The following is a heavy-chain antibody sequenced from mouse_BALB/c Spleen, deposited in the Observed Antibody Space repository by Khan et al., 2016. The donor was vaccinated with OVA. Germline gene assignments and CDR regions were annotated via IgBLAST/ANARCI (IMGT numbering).Heavy chain of an antibody. V-gene: IGHV9-3*02. J-gene: IGHJ4*01. CDR2: INTHTGEP. CDR1: GYTFKNHG. Sequence: LKESGPELKKPGETVKISCKASGYTFKNHGMNWVKQAPGKGLKWMGWINTHTGEPTYVEDFKGRFAFSLETSASTAYLQINNLKNEDTATXFCARPPFFSYVMVYWGQGTSVTVSS. CDR3: ARPPFFSYVMVY.